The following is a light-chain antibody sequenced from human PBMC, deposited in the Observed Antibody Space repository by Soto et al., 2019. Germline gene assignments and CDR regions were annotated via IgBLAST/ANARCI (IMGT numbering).Light chain of an antibody. Sequence: IVLTQSPTTLSVSPGRRVTLSCRASQSVSSNLAWYQQKPGQAPRLLIYGASTRATGLPARFSGSGSGTEFTLTISSLQSEDFAVYYCQQYKEWRTFGQGTKVDIK. CDR1: QSVSSN. CDR2: GAS. J-gene: IGKJ1*01. V-gene: IGKV3-15*01. CDR3: QQYKEWRT.